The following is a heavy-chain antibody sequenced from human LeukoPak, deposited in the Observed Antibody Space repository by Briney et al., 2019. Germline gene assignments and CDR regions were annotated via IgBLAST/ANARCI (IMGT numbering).Heavy chain of an antibody. V-gene: IGHV3-48*03. CDR1: GFTFSSYE. J-gene: IGHJ6*02. D-gene: IGHD4-23*01. CDR2: ISSSGSTI. Sequence: PGGSLRLSCAASGFTFSSYEMNWVRQAPGKGLEWVSCISSSGSTIYYADSVKGRFTISRDNAKNSLYLQMNSLRAEDTAVYYCAREGVGNLGYYYGMDVWGQGTTVTVSS. CDR3: AREGVGNLGYYYGMDV.